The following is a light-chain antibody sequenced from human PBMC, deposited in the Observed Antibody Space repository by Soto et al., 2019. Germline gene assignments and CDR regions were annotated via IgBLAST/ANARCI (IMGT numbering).Light chain of an antibody. CDR1: QSVTSKY. CDR3: QQYGDSPT. V-gene: IGKV3-20*01. J-gene: IGKJ4*01. CDR2: DVS. Sequence: IVLTQSPGTLSLSPGERATLSCRASQSVTSKYLAWFQQKPGQAPRLLMYDVSTRATGFPDRFSGSGSGTDFTLTISRLEPEDSAVYYCQQYGDSPTFGGGTKVEIK.